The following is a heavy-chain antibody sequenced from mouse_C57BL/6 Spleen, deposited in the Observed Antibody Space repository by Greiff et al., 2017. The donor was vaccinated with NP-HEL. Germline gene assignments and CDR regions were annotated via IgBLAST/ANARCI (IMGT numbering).Heavy chain of an antibody. CDR2: IYPGSGST. D-gene: IGHD1-1*01. J-gene: IGHJ2*01. V-gene: IGHV1-55*01. Sequence: QVQLQQPGAELVKPGAPVKMSCKASGYTFTSYWITWVKQRPGQGLEWIGDIYPGSGSTNYNEKFKSKATLTVDTSSSTAYMQLSSLTSEDSAVYYCASQDYGSTSFDYWGQGTTLTVSS. CDR1: GYTFTSYW. CDR3: ASQDYGSTSFDY.